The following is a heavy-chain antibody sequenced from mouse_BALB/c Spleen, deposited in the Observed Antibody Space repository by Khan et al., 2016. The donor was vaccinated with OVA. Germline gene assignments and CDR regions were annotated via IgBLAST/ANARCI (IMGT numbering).Heavy chain of an antibody. Sequence: VQLQESGPGLVQPSQSLSITCTVTDFSLSTYGIHWVRQSPGKGLEWLGVIWSGGSTDYNAAFISRLSISKDNSKSQVFFKMNSLQTDDTAIYYCTRVYYRYDRYFNVWGAGTTVTGAS. CDR2: IWSGGST. CDR3: TRVYYRYDRYFNV. V-gene: IGHV2-4-1*01. CDR1: DFSLSTYG. J-gene: IGHJ1*01. D-gene: IGHD2-14*01.